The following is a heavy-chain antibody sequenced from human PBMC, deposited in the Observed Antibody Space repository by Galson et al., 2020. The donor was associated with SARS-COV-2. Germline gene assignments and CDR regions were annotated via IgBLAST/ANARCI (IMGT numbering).Heavy chain of an antibody. J-gene: IGHJ6*02. D-gene: IGHD1-26*01. Sequence: SETLSLTCAVYGGSFSGYYWRWIRQPPGKGLEWIGEINHSGSTNYNPSLKSRVTISVDTSKNQFSLKLSSVTAADTAVYYCARDYSGSYVFGMDVWGQGTTVTVSS. CDR1: GGSFSGYY. CDR2: INHSGST. V-gene: IGHV4-34*01. CDR3: ARDYSGSYVFGMDV.